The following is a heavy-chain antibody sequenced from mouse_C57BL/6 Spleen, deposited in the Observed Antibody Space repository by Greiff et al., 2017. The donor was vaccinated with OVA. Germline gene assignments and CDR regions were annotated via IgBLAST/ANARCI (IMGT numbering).Heavy chain of an antibody. J-gene: IGHJ2*01. V-gene: IGHV5-12*01. CDR3: ARQDYDDPYYFDY. D-gene: IGHD2-4*01. CDR1: GFTFSDYY. CDR2: ISNGGGST. Sequence: EVKLVESGGGLVQPGGSLKLSCAASGFTFSDYYMYWVRQTPEKRLEWVAYISNGGGSTYYPDTVKGRFTISRDNAKNTLYLQMSRLKSEDTAMYYCARQDYDDPYYFDYWGQGTTLTVSS.